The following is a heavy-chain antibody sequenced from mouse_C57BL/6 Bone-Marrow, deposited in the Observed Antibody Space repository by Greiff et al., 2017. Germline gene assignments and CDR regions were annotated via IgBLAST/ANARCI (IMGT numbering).Heavy chain of an antibody. J-gene: IGHJ2*01. CDR3: ARDGYGSSFYFDY. CDR2: IDPSDSYT. Sequence: QVQLQQPGAELVRPGTSVKLSCKASGYTFTSYWMHWVKQRPGQGLEWIGVIDPSDSYTNYNQKFKGKATLTVDTSSSTAYMQLSSLTSEESAVYYCARDGYGSSFYFDYWGQGTTLTVSS. V-gene: IGHV1-59*01. CDR1: GYTFTSYW. D-gene: IGHD1-1*01.